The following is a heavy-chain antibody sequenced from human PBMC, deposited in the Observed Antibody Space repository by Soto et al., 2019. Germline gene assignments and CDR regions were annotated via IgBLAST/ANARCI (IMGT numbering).Heavy chain of an antibody. CDR1: GFTLSSYA. CDR2: ISYDGSNK. Sequence: HVQLVESGGGVVQPGRSLRLSCAASGFTLSSYAMHWVRQAPGKGLEWVAVISYDGSNKYYADSVKGRFTISRDNSKNTLYLQMNSLRAEDTAVYYCARDGAAGPAYFDYWGQGTLVTVSS. V-gene: IGHV3-30-3*01. D-gene: IGHD6-13*01. CDR3: ARDGAAGPAYFDY. J-gene: IGHJ4*02.